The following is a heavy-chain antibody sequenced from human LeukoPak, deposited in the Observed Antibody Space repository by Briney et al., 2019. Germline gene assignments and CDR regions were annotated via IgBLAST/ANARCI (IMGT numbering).Heavy chain of an antibody. CDR3: ARSNQADDY. V-gene: IGHV3-74*01. D-gene: IGHD1-14*01. CDR1: GFTFSSYW. J-gene: IGHJ4*02. Sequence: GGSLRLSRAASGFTFSSYWMHWVRQVPGKGLVWVARINPGGSSITYADSVKGRFTISRDNAKNTLYLQMDSLRAEDTGVYYCARSNQADDYWGQGTLVTVSS. CDR2: INPGGSSI.